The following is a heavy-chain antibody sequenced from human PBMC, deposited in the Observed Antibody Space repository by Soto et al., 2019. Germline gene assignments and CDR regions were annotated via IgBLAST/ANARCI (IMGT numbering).Heavy chain of an antibody. V-gene: IGHV4-34*01. CDR2: INHSGST. CDR1: GGSFSGYY. CDR3: ARKGPPRYCSSTSCYGHLAFDI. D-gene: IGHD2-2*01. J-gene: IGHJ3*02. Sequence: SETLSLTCAVYGGSFSGYYWSWIRQPPGKGLEWIGEINHSGSTNYNPSLKSRVTISVDTSKNQFSLKLSSVTAADTAVYYCARKGPPRYCSSTSCYGHLAFDIWGQGTMVTVSS.